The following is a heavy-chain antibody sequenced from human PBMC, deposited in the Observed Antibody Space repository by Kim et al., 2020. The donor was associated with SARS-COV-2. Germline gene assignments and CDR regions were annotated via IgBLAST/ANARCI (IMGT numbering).Heavy chain of an antibody. CDR2: ITHSGRT. CDR1: GGSFSDYD. J-gene: IGHJ6*02. V-gene: IGHV4-34*04. CDR3: ARGTRFSYYYAMDV. Sequence: SETLSLTCDVSGGSFSDYDWTWIRRPPTKGLEWIGEITHSGRTTHNPSLKSRATLSVDTAKKQFSLRLTSVTVADTAVYYCARGTRFSYYYAMDVWGQGTTVTVSS.